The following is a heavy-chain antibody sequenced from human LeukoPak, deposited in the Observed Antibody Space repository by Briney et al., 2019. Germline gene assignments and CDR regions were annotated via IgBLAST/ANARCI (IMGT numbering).Heavy chain of an antibody. J-gene: IGHJ4*02. CDR3: AREDDWNYEDY. CDR2: IKQDGSEK. V-gene: IGHV3-7*01. Sequence: PGGSLRLSCAASGFTFSSYWMSWVRQAPGKGLEWVANIKQDGSEKYYVDSVKGRFTIARDDARKTLYLQMNSLRAEDTAVYYCAREDDWNYEDYWGQGTLVTVSS. D-gene: IGHD1-7*01. CDR1: GFTFSSYW.